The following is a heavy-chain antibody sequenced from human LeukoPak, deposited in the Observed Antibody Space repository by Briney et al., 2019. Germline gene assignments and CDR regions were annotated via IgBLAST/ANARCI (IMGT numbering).Heavy chain of an antibody. V-gene: IGHV4-59*01. D-gene: IGHD4/OR15-4a*01. Sequence: SETLSLTCTVSGGSISSYYWSWIRQPPGKGLEWIGYIYYSGSTNYNPSLKSRVTISVDTSKNQFSLKLSSVTAADTAVYYCVRGPYGASISNWFDPWGQGLLVTVSS. CDR1: GGSISSYY. CDR2: IYYSGST. CDR3: VRGPYGASISNWFDP. J-gene: IGHJ5*02.